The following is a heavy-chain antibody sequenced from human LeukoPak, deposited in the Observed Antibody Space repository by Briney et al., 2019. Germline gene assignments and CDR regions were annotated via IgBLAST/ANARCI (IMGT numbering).Heavy chain of an antibody. CDR2: IYYSGST. CDR3: ARDSEDYYYGSGSYYPFDY. Sequence: SETLSLTCTVSGGSISSHYWSWIRQPPGKGLEWIGYIYYSGSTNYNPSLKSRVTISVDTSKNQFSLKLSSVTAADTAVYYCARDSEDYYYGSGSYYPFDYWGQGTLVTVSS. V-gene: IGHV4-59*11. J-gene: IGHJ4*02. CDR1: GGSISSHY. D-gene: IGHD3-10*01.